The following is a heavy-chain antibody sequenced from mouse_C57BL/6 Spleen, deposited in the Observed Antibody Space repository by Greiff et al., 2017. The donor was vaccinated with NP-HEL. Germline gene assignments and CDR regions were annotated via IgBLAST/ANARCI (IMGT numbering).Heavy chain of an antibody. CDR2: IWWDDDK. D-gene: IGHD1-1*01. Sequence: QVTLKVSGPGILQPSQTLSLTCPFSGFSLSTFGMGVGWIRQPSGKGLEWLAHIWWDDDKYYNPALKSRLTISKDTSKNQVFLKIANVDTADTATYYCARIDGNYYGPDYAMDYWGQGTSVTVSS. J-gene: IGHJ4*01. CDR3: ARIDGNYYGPDYAMDY. V-gene: IGHV8-8*01. CDR1: GFSLSTFGMG.